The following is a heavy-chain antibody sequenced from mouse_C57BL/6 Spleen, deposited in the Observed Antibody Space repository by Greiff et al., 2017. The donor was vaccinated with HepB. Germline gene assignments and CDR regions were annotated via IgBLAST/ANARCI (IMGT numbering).Heavy chain of an antibody. CDR2: IYPGSGST. CDR3: ARGGYYYGSNYAMDY. Sequence: QVQLQQPGAELVKPGASVKMSCKASGYTFTSYWITWVKQRPGQGLEWIGDIYPGSGSTNYNEKFKSKATLTVDTSSSTAYMQLSSLTSEDSAVYYCARGGYYYGSNYAMDYWGQGTSVTVSS. V-gene: IGHV1-55*01. D-gene: IGHD1-1*01. CDR1: GYTFTSYW. J-gene: IGHJ4*01.